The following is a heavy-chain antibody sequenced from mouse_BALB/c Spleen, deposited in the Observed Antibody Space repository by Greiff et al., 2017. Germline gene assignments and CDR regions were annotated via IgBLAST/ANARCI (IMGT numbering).Heavy chain of an antibody. Sequence: DVMLVESGGGLVQPGGSLKLSCAASGFTFSSYGMSWVRQTPDKRLELVATINSNGGSTYYPDSVKGRFTISRDNAKNTLYLQMSSLKSEDTAMYYCARDDGYFDYWGQGTTLTVSS. CDR1: GFTFSSYG. CDR2: INSNGGST. J-gene: IGHJ2*01. D-gene: IGHD2-3*01. CDR3: ARDDGYFDY. V-gene: IGHV5-6-3*01.